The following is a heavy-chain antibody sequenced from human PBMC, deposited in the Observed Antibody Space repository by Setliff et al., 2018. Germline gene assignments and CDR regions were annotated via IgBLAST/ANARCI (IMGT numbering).Heavy chain of an antibody. D-gene: IGHD3-3*01. V-gene: IGHV4-38-2*01. CDR2: IYYSGTT. CDR3: ARMSGFLYIDV. Sequence: TSETLSLTCAVSDFSVGSVYYWGWIRQPPGRGLEWIANIYYSGTTHYSPSFESRVTMSVDTSKNQFSLKLSSVTAADTAVYYCARMSGFLYIDVWGKGTTVTVSS. J-gene: IGHJ6*03. CDR1: DFSVGSVYY.